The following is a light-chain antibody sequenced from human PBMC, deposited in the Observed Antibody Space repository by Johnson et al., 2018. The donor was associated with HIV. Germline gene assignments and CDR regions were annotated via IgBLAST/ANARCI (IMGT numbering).Light chain of an antibody. J-gene: IGLJ1*01. CDR2: DNN. CDR1: SSNIGNNY. V-gene: IGLV1-51*01. CDR3: GTWDSSLSAYV. Sequence: QSVLTQPPSVSAAPGQKVTISCSGSSSNIGNNYVSWYQQLPGTAPKLLIYDNNQRPLGIPARFSGSKSGTSATLDITGLQTGDEADYYCGTWDSSLSAYVFGAGTKVTVL.